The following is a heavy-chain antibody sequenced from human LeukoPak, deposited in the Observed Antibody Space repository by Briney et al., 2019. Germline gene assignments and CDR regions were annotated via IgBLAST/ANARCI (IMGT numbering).Heavy chain of an antibody. D-gene: IGHD1-1*01. Sequence: PGGSLRLSCAASGFTFNSYSMDWVRQAPGKGLEWVSSISGSRSFISYADSVKGRFTISRDNAKNSLYLQMNSLRAEDTAVYYCARGMALALETPENYFDFWGQGTLVTVSS. J-gene: IGHJ4*02. CDR2: ISGSRSFI. V-gene: IGHV3-21*01. CDR3: ARGMALALETPENYFDF. CDR1: GFTFNSYS.